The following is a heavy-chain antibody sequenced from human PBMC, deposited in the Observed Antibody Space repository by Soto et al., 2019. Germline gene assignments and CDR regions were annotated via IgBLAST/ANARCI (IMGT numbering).Heavy chain of an antibody. J-gene: IGHJ6*03. CDR3: AKELSANWNYRYYYYMDV. D-gene: IGHD1-7*01. V-gene: IGHV3-30*18. CDR1: GFTFSSYG. CDR2: ISYDGSNK. Sequence: QVQLVESGGGVVQPGRSLRLSCAASGFTFSSYGMHWVRQAPGKXXXXXXVISYDGSNKYYADSVKGRFTISRDNSKNTLYLXXXSLXXEDTAVYYCAKELSANWNYRYYYYMDVWGKGTTVTVSS.